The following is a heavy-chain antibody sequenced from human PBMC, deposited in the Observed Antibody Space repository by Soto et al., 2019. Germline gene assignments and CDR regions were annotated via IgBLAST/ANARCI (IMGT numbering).Heavy chain of an antibody. CDR2: ISGSGGST. CDR1: GFTFSSYA. J-gene: IGHJ4*02. Sequence: PGGSLRLSCAASGFTFSSYAMSWVRQAPGKGLEWVSAISGSGGSTYYADSVKGRFTISRDNSKNTLYLQMNSLRAEDTAVYYCARDLDYYDSSGYYLKYWGQGTLVTVSS. D-gene: IGHD3-22*01. V-gene: IGHV3-23*01. CDR3: ARDLDYYDSSGYYLKY.